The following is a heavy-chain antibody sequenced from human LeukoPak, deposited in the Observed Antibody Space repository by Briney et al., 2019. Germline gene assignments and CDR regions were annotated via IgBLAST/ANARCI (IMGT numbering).Heavy chain of an antibody. CDR1: GHTLSELS. CDR2: FDPENDER. V-gene: IGHV1-24*01. Sequence: ASVKVSCKVYGHTLSELSMHWVRQAPGKGLEWMGGFDPENDERIYARTFRGRVTMTEDTSTDTAYMELSRLRSEDTAVYYCATEMTTIVLDSWGQGTLVTVSS. CDR3: ATEMTTIVLDS. J-gene: IGHJ4*02. D-gene: IGHD5-24*01.